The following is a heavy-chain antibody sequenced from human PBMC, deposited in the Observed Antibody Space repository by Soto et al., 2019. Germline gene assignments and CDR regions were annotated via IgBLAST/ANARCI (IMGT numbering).Heavy chain of an antibody. Sequence: QVKLVQSGAEVKKPGSSVKVSCKASGGNFSSYAISWVRQAPGQGLEWMGGIIPIFGTANSAQKFQGRVTITADESTRTTYMQLSSLRSEDTAVYYCERDSKQQLVHDCQHWGQRTLVTVSP. CDR3: ERDSKQQLVHDCQH. CDR1: GGNFSSYA. V-gene: IGHV1-69*01. D-gene: IGHD6-13*01. CDR2: IIPIFGTA. J-gene: IGHJ1*01.